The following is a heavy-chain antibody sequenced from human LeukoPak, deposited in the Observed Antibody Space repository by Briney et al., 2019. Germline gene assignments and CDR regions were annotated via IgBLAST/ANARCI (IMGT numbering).Heavy chain of an antibody. CDR1: GFTFSSYA. V-gene: IGHV3-23*01. D-gene: IGHD4-17*01. J-gene: IGHJ6*03. CDR2: ISGSGGST. CDR3: ARDGETTVGSGLYYMDV. Sequence: QPGGSLRLSCAASGFTFSSYAMSWVRQAPGKGLEWVSAISGSGGSTYYADSVKGRFTISRDNAKNSLFLQMNSLRAEDTAVYYCARDGETTVGSGLYYMDVWGKGTTVTVSS.